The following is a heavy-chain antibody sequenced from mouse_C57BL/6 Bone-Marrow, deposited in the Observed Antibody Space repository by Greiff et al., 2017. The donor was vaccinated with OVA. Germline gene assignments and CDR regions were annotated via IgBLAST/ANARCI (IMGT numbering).Heavy chain of an antibody. CDR1: VYTFPHYS. CDR3: ARADYYGSSYDAMDY. Sequence: QLQLKQSGAELVRPGASVKMSCTASVYTFPHYSIYSVKQRPVQGLVWIVRIYPGSGNTYYNEKFKGKATLTAEKSSSTAYMQLSSLTSEDSAVYFCARADYYGSSYDAMDYWGQGTSVTVSS. V-gene: IGHV1-76*01. D-gene: IGHD1-1*01. CDR2: IYPGSGNT. J-gene: IGHJ4*01.